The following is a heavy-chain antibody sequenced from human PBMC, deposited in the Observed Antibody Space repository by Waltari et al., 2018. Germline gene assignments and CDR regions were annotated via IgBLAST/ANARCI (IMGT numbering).Heavy chain of an antibody. CDR3: ARATQQWLFDY. D-gene: IGHD6-19*01. CDR2: IYYSGST. J-gene: IGHJ4*02. CDR1: GGSISSYY. V-gene: IGHV4-59*01. Sequence: QVQLQESGPGLVKPSETLSLTCTVSGGSISSYYWSWIRQPPGKGLEWIGYIYYSGSTNYNPSLKSRVTISVDTSKNQFSLKLSSVTAADTAVYYCARATQQWLFDYWGQGTLVTVSS.